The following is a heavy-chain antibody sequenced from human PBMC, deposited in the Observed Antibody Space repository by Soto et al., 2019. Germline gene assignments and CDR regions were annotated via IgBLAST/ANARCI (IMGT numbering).Heavy chain of an antibody. J-gene: IGHJ5*02. CDR2: TTPMSGTT. D-gene: IGHD1-7*01. Sequence: SVKVSCKTSGDTLSKYGNNWVRQAPGQGLEWMGATTPMSGTTNYAQKFQGRLTITADESTSTVYMELSSLTPEDTAVYYCARDAGVIGTSVWFDPWGQGTLVTVS. V-gene: IGHV1-69*13. CDR1: GDTLSKYG. CDR3: ARDAGVIGTSVWFDP.